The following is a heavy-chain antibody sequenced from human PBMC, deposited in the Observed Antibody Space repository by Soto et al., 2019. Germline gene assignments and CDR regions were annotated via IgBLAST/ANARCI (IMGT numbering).Heavy chain of an antibody. Sequence: EVQLVESGGGLVQPGGSLRLSCAASGFTFSSYEMNWVRQAPGKGLEWVSYISSGGSSTYYADSLKGRFTISRDNAKNSLYLQMNSLRAEDTAVYYCARRGYSGSHYDEYWGQGTLVTVSS. CDR1: GFTFSSYE. D-gene: IGHD1-26*01. CDR2: ISSGGSST. CDR3: ARRGYSGSHYDEY. V-gene: IGHV3-48*03. J-gene: IGHJ4*02.